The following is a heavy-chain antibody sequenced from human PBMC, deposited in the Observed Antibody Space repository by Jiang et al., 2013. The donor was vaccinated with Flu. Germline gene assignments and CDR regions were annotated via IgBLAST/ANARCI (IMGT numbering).Heavy chain of an antibody. Sequence: DSYTNYSPSFQGHVTISADKSISTAYLQWSSPKASDTAMYYCARNPPYGSGQSSFDYWGQGTLVTVSS. D-gene: IGHD3-10*01. CDR3: ARNPPYGSGQSSFDY. J-gene: IGHJ4*02. V-gene: IGHV5-10-1*01. CDR2: DSYT.